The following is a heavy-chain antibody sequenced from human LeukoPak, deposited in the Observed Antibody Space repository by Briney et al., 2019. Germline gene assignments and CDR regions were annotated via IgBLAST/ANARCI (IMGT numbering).Heavy chain of an antibody. CDR1: GYTFTSYD. CDR2: MSPNSGDT. J-gene: IGHJ4*02. V-gene: IGHV1-8*01. Sequence: VKVSCKASGYTFTSYDFNWVRQATGQRPEWMGWMSPNSGDTGYAQKFQDRVTMTRNTSISTAYMELSSLRSDDTAVYYCARGPPNWGYDYWGPGTMVTVSS. D-gene: IGHD7-27*01. CDR3: ARGPPNWGYDY.